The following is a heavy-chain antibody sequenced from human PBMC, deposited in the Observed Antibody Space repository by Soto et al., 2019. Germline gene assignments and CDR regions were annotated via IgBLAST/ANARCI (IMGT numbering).Heavy chain of an antibody. V-gene: IGHV1-2*02. J-gene: IGHJ4*02. CDR3: ARVLYRNVIHA. CDR1: GYIFSDYY. D-gene: IGHD5-18*01. CDR2: IDPGNGGT. Sequence: QVQLVQSGSDVKKPWASFTVSCKASGYIFSDYYIHWVRQAPGQGLEWMGWIDPGNGGTKYAQKFQDRLTMTTDTSTSTAFLELRRLRLDDTAVFFCARVLYRNVIHAWGQGTLVTVSS.